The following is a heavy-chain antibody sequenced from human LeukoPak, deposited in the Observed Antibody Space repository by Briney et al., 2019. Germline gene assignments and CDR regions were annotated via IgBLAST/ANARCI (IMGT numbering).Heavy chain of an antibody. Sequence: ASVTVSCKSSGYTFSGYYMHWVRQAPGQGFEWMGRIDSNSGGTNYAQNFQGRVTMTRDTSISTVYMELISLRSDDTAVYYCAREMNYDDYRTSDYWGQGTRVTVSS. CDR3: AREMNYDDYRTSDY. J-gene: IGHJ4*02. V-gene: IGHV1-2*02. D-gene: IGHD4-17*01. CDR1: GYTFSGYY. CDR2: IDSNSGGT.